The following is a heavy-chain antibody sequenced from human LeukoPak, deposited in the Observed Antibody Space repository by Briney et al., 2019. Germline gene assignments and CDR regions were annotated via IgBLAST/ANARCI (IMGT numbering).Heavy chain of an antibody. J-gene: IGHJ4*02. CDR1: GFTFSSNW. CDR3: ARAPWELDD. CDR2: ISGDGRST. D-gene: IGHD1-26*01. Sequence: GGSLRLSCAASGFTFSSNWMHWVRQAPGKGLVRVSRISGDGRSTNYADSVKGRFTISRDNAKNTLYLQMNSLRAEDTAVYYCARAPWELDDWCQGTLVTVSS. V-gene: IGHV3-74*01.